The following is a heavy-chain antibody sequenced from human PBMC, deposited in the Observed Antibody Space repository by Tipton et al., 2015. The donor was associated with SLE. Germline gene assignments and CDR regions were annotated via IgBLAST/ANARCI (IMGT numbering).Heavy chain of an antibody. CDR2: IYPSGST. CDR3: ARFSGHDAYFFDY. CDR1: GGSISSANYL. Sequence: TLSLTCTVSGGSISSANYLWTWIRQPAGKGLEWIGRIYPSGSTNYNPSLKSRVTISVDTSNNQFSLSLTSVTAADTAIYYCARFSGHDAYFFDYWGQGTLVTVSS. D-gene: IGHD5-12*01. V-gene: IGHV4-61*02. J-gene: IGHJ4*02.